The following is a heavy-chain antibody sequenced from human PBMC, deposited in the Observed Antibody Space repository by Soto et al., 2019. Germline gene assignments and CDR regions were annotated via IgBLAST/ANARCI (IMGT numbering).Heavy chain of an antibody. CDR3: ARAVAVAADFDY. CDR2: INSGGGSA. CDR1: GYTFTNYY. V-gene: IGHV1-46*01. J-gene: IGHJ4*02. Sequence: ASVKVSCKASGYTFTNYYMHWVRQAPGQGLEWMGIINSGGGSATYAQKFQGRVTITRDTSASTAYMELSSLRSEDTAVYYCARAVAVAADFDYWGQGTLVTVSS. D-gene: IGHD6-19*01.